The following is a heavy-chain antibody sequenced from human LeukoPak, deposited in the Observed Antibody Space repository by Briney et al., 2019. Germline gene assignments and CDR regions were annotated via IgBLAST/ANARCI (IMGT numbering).Heavy chain of an antibody. CDR1: GGSISSYY. CDR2: IYTSGST. Sequence: PSETLSLTCTVSGGSISSYYWSWIRQPAGKGLEWIGRIYTSGSTNYNPSLKSRVTMSVDTSKNQFSLKLSSVTAADTAVYYCASSYYYDSSDYYYPVDYWGQGTLVTVSS. D-gene: IGHD3-22*01. J-gene: IGHJ4*02. CDR3: ASSYYYDSSDYYYPVDY. V-gene: IGHV4-4*07.